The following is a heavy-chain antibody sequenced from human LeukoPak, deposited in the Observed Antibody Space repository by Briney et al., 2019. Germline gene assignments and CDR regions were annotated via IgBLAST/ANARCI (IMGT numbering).Heavy chain of an antibody. Sequence: SETLSLTCTVSGGSISSYYWSWIRQPPGKGLEWIGYIYYSGSTNCNPSLKSRVITSVDTSRSQLSLKLSSVTAADTAVYYCARIEGDNSLDYWGQGTLVTVSS. CDR3: ARIEGDNSLDY. J-gene: IGHJ4*02. CDR2: IYYSGST. D-gene: IGHD3-16*01. V-gene: IGHV4-59*01. CDR1: GGSISSYY.